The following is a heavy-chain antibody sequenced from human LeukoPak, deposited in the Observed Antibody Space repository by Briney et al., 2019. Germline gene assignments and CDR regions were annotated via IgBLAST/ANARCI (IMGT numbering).Heavy chain of an antibody. CDR1: GFTFSSYS. CDR2: ISGSGGST. Sequence: PGGSLRLSCAASGFTFSSYSMNWVRQAPGKGLEWVSAISGSGGSTYYADSVKGRFTISRDNSRNTLYLQMNSLRAEDTAVYYCAKGPMVRGVDYWGQGTLVTVSS. D-gene: IGHD3-10*01. V-gene: IGHV3-23*01. J-gene: IGHJ4*02. CDR3: AKGPMVRGVDY.